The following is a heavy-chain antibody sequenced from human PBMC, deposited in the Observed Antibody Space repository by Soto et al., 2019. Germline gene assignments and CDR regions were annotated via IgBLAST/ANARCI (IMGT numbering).Heavy chain of an antibody. D-gene: IGHD2-2*01. CDR1: GYTFSNYG. Sequence: QVQLVQSGGEVKRPGASVKVSCKTSGYTFSNYGIPWVRQAPGQPLEWLGWISLYSDGTNYAQKFQGRVYMTTDTSTTTAYMELRSLRSDDTAVYYCARVVPGAEAWFGPWGQGTLVTVSS. J-gene: IGHJ5*02. CDR3: ARVVPGAEAWFGP. V-gene: IGHV1-18*01. CDR2: ISLYSDGT.